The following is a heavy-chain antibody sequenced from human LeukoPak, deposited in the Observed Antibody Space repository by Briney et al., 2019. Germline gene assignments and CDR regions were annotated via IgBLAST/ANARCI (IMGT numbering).Heavy chain of an antibody. Sequence: GGSLRLSCAASGFTFSSYGMHWVRQAPGKGLEWVAVISYDGSNKYYADSVKGRFTISRDNSKNTLYLQMNSLRAEDTAVYYCAKGSYYWYGLDYWGQGTLVTVSS. D-gene: IGHD1-26*01. V-gene: IGHV3-30*18. CDR3: AKGSYYWYGLDY. CDR1: GFTFSSYG. J-gene: IGHJ4*02. CDR2: ISYDGSNK.